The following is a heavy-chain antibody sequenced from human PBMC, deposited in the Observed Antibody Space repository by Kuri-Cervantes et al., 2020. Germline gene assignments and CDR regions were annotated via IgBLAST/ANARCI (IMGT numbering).Heavy chain of an antibody. Sequence: ASVKVSCKASGYTFTSYYMHWVRQAPGQGLEWMGIINPSGGSTSYAQKFQGRVTMTRDTSTSTVYMELSSLRSEDTAVYYCARGPYCSGTSCHFMDWFDPWGQGTLVTVSS. CDR2: INPSGGST. V-gene: IGHV1-46*01. CDR3: ARGPYCSGTSCHFMDWFDP. D-gene: IGHD2-2*01. J-gene: IGHJ5*02. CDR1: GYTFTSYY.